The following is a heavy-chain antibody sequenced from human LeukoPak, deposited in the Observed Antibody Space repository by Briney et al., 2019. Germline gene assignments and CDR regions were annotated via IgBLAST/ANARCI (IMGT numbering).Heavy chain of an antibody. Sequence: KPSETLSLTCTVSGGSISSYYWSWIRQPPGKGLEGIGYIYYSGSTNYNPSLKSRVTISVDTSKNQFSLKLSSVTAADTAVYYCARESGAVAGPDAFDIWGQGTMVTVSS. CDR3: ARESGAVAGPDAFDI. CDR1: GGSISSYY. CDR2: IYYSGST. V-gene: IGHV4-59*01. J-gene: IGHJ3*02. D-gene: IGHD6-19*01.